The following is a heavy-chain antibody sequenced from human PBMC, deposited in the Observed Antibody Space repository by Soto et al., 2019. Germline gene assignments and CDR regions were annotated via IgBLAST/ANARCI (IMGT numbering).Heavy chain of an antibody. J-gene: IGHJ5*02. V-gene: IGHV2-5*02. CDR3: AHRLGFYQLGVRGLSWFDP. CDR2: IYWDDDK. D-gene: IGHD3-10*01. Sequence: QITLKESGPTLVKPTQTLTLTCTFSGFSLSTSGVGVGWIRQPPGKALEWFALIYWDDDKRYSPSLKSRLTITKDTSKNPVVLTMTNMDPVDTATYYCAHRLGFYQLGVRGLSWFDPWGQGTLVTVSS. CDR1: GFSLSTSGVG.